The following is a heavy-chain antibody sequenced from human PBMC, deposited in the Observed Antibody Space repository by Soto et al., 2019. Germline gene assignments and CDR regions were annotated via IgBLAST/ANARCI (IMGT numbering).Heavy chain of an antibody. CDR1: GFTFSSYG. D-gene: IGHD3-22*01. CDR2: ISYDGSNK. J-gene: IGHJ4*02. CDR3: ANTYYASIGYYDLDY. V-gene: IGHV3-30*18. Sequence: PGGSLRLSCAASGFTFSSYGMHWVRQAPGKGLEWVAVISYDGSNKYYADSVKGRFTISRDNSKNTLYLQMNSLRAEDTAVYYWANTYYASIGYYDLDYWGQGTLVTVSS.